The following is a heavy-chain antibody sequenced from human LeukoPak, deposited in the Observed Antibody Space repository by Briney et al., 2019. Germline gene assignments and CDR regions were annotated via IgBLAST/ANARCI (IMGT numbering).Heavy chain of an antibody. CDR2: IYYSGST. J-gene: IGHJ2*01. CDR3: ARQSCSGGSCYPRPYWYFDL. V-gene: IGHV4-59*08. Sequence: SETLSLTCTVSGGSISSYYWSWIRQPPGKGLEWIGYIYYSGSTNYNPSLRSRVTISVDTSKNQFSLKLSSVTAADTAVYYCARQSCSGGSCYPRPYWYFDLWGRGTLVTVSS. D-gene: IGHD2-15*01. CDR1: GGSISSYY.